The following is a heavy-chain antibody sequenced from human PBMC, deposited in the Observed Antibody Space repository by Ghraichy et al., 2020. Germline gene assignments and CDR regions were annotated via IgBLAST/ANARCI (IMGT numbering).Heavy chain of an antibody. CDR3: TRGNNYGLDV. Sequence: GGSLRLSCAASGFTFSTYSIHWVRQGTGKGLVWVSRIRGDGSGTTYADSVKGRFTISRDNAKNTLYLQMNSLRGEDTAIYYCTRGNNYGLDVWGQGTTVTVSS. D-gene: IGHD2/OR15-2a*01. J-gene: IGHJ6*02. V-gene: IGHV3-74*01. CDR1: GFTFSTYS. CDR2: IRGDGSGT.